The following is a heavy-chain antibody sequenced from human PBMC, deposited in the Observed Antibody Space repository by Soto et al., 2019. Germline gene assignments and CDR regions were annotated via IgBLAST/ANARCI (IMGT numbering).Heavy chain of an antibody. CDR3: ASRYDSSGYCYRGLDY. D-gene: IGHD3-22*01. J-gene: IGHJ4*02. V-gene: IGHV1-69*12. CDR2: IIPIFGTA. Sequence: QVQLVQSGAEVKKPGSSVKVSCKASGGTFSSYAISWVRQAPGQGLEWMGGIIPIFGTADYAQKFQGRVTITAXXXTXXGNMELSSLRSEDTAVYYCASRYDSSGYCYRGLDYWGQGTLVTVSS. CDR1: GGTFSSYA.